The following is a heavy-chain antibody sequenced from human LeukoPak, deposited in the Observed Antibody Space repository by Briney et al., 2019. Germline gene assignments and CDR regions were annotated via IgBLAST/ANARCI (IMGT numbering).Heavy chain of an antibody. CDR1: GYSFTSYW. Sequence: GESLKISCKGSGYSFTSYWIGWVRQMPGKGLEWMGIIYPGDSDTRYSPSFQGQVTISADKSISTAYLQWSSLKASDTAMYYCARLPDIVVVPATLFDYWGQGTLVTVSS. V-gene: IGHV5-51*01. CDR2: IYPGDSDT. CDR3: ARLPDIVVVPATLFDY. J-gene: IGHJ4*02. D-gene: IGHD2-2*01.